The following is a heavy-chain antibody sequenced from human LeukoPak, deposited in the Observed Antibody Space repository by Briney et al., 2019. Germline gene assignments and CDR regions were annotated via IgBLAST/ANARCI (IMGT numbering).Heavy chain of an antibody. CDR1: GYTFTSNY. CDR2: ISPSGGWT. CDR3: ARDNSVRDEAWWFNP. Sequence: ASVKVSCKSFGYTFTSNYMHWVRQAPGQGPEWMGVISPSGGWTTYAQKFQGRVTLTRDMSTSTDYLELSSLRSEDTAVYYCARDNSVRDEAWWFNPWGQGTLVTVSS. D-gene: IGHD5-24*01. J-gene: IGHJ5*02. V-gene: IGHV1-46*01.